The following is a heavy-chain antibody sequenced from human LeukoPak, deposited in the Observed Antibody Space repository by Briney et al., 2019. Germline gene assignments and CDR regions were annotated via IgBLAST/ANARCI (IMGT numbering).Heavy chain of an antibody. Sequence: SGGSLRLSCAASGFTFSSYVMSWVRQAPGKGLEWVSNIGGSVGSMFYAASVKGRFAISRDNSKNTLFLQMNNLRVEDTAVYYCAKRGNSWDLFDYWGQGTLVTASS. J-gene: IGHJ4*02. CDR2: IGGSVGSM. CDR1: GFTFSSYV. CDR3: AKRGNSWDLFDY. V-gene: IGHV3-23*01. D-gene: IGHD6-13*01.